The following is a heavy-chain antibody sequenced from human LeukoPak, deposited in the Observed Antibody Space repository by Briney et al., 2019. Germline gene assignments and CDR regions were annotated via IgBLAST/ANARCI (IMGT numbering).Heavy chain of an antibody. D-gene: IGHD3-16*01. CDR3: VRDWEGELPY. V-gene: IGHV1-18*01. CDR1: GYIFTNYG. Sequence: ASVKVSCKASGYIFTNYGITWVRQAPGQGLEYMGWISGYNGYSKFVQKFQDRVILTTDTFTSTAYMELRSLRSDDTAVYFCVRDWEGELPYWGQGTLVTVSP. CDR2: ISGYNGYS. J-gene: IGHJ4*02.